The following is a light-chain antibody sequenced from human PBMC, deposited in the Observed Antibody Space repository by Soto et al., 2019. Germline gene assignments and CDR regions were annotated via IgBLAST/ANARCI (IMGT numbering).Light chain of an antibody. Sequence: NFMLTQPHSVSGSPGKTVTISCTRSGGSIDSDYVQWYQQRPGRAPTTVIYEDDQRPSGVPDRFSGSSDSSSNSASLTISGLKTEDEADYYCQSYDSSTYVFGTGTKLTVL. CDR1: GGSIDSDY. J-gene: IGLJ1*01. CDR2: EDD. CDR3: QSYDSSTYV. V-gene: IGLV6-57*04.